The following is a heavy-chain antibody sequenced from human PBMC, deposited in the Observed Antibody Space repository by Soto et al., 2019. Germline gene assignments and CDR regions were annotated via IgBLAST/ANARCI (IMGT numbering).Heavy chain of an antibody. D-gene: IGHD2-2*01. Sequence: AGSLRLSCAASGFTFSSYAMHWVRQAPGKGLEWVAVISFDGSNKYYADSVKGRFTISRDNSKNTLYLQMNSLRADDTAVYYCARDSSFLAIVVVPAAIDYWGQGTLVTVSS. V-gene: IGHV3-30-3*01. CDR1: GFTFSSYA. J-gene: IGHJ4*02. CDR2: ISFDGSNK. CDR3: ARDSSFLAIVVVPAAIDY.